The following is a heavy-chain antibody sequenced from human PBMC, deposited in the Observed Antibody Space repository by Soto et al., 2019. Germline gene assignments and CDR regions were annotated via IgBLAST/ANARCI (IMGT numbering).Heavy chain of an antibody. V-gene: IGHV4-59*01. CDR2: IYYSRST. Sequence: SETLSLTCTVSGGSISSYYWSWIRQPPGKGLEWIGYIYYSRSTHYTPSLKSRVTLSVDTSKNQFSLKLSSVTAADKAVYYCARTTVTTLTNWFDYRGQGTLVTVSS. D-gene: IGHD4-4*01. J-gene: IGHJ5*01. CDR1: GGSISSYY. CDR3: ARTTVTTLTNWFDY.